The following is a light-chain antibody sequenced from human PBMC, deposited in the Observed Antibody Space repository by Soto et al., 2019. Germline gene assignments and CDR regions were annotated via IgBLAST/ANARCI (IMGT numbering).Light chain of an antibody. CDR1: QGVRSN. J-gene: IGKJ5*01. V-gene: IGKV3-15*01. Sequence: EIVMTQSPAALSLSRGERATRSWRASQGVRSNLACYQQKPGQAPRRLIYGASTRATGIPASLSGSGSGTEFPPPISSLQSEDFAVYYCQQYNKWPLITFGQGTRLEIK. CDR2: GAS. CDR3: QQYNKWPLIT.